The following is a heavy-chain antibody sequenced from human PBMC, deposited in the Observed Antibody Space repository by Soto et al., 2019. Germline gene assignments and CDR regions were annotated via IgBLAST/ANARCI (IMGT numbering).Heavy chain of an antibody. CDR1: GGTFSSYA. Sequence: QVQLVQSGAEVKKPGSSVKVSCKASGGTFSSYAISWVRQAPGQGLEWMGGIIPIFGTANYAQKFQGRVTITADESTSTAYMELSSLRSEDTAMYYCARGRRDGYIAEADWFDPWGQGTLVTVSS. CDR2: IIPIFGTA. V-gene: IGHV1-69*01. J-gene: IGHJ5*02. D-gene: IGHD5-12*01. CDR3: ARGRRDGYIAEADWFDP.